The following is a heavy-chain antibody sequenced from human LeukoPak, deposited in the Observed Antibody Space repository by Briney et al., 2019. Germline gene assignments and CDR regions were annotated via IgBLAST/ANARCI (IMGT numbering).Heavy chain of an antibody. CDR1: GGSFSGYY. J-gene: IGHJ3*02. V-gene: IGHV4-34*01. Sequence: SETLSLTCAVYGGSFSGYYWSWIRQPPGKGLEWIGEINHSGSTNCNPSLKSRVTISLDTSRNQFSLKLDSVTAADTAVYYCAKSNGYGLVDIWGQGTMVTVSS. CDR3: AKSNGYGLVDI. CDR2: INHSGST. D-gene: IGHD3-10*01.